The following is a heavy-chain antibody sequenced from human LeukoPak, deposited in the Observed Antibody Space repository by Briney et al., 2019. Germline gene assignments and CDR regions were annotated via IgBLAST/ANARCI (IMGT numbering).Heavy chain of an antibody. Sequence: GGSLRLSCAASGFTFSSFPMTWVRQAPGKGLEWVSSISANSGGTYYADSVKGRFTISRDNSKNTLCLQMNSLRAEDTAVYYCAEIVVAAGTVYWGQGTLVTVSS. J-gene: IGHJ4*02. D-gene: IGHD6-13*01. CDR2: ISANSGGT. V-gene: IGHV3-23*01. CDR3: AEIVVAAGTVY. CDR1: GFTFSSFP.